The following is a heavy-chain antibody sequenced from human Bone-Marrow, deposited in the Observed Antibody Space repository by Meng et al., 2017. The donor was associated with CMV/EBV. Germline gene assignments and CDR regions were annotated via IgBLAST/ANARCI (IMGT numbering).Heavy chain of an antibody. D-gene: IGHD2-8*01. CDR3: ARGRMVYARNQFSPQYYFDY. Sequence: SETLSLTCAVYGGSFRGYYWSWIRQPPGKGLEWIGEINHSGSTNYNPSLKSRVTISVDTSKNQFSLKLSSVTAADTAVYYCARGRMVYARNQFSPQYYFDYWGQGTLVTVSS. V-gene: IGHV4-34*01. CDR2: INHSGST. J-gene: IGHJ4*02. CDR1: GGSFRGYY.